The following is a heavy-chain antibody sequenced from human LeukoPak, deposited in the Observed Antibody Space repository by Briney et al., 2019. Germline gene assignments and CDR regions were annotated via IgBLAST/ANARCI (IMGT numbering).Heavy chain of an antibody. V-gene: IGHV1-46*02. CDR3: ATSDSLWGSYLGLDV. CDR1: GHTFNTNY. J-gene: IGHJ6*02. CDR2: INPTGGSA. Sequence: GASVNVSCRTVGHTFNTNYVYWVRQAPGQGLEWMGLINPTGGSANYAQKFEGRVTMTSDTSTSTFYIELNSLTSEDTAGYYCATSDSLWGSYLGLDVWGQGTTVTVSS. D-gene: IGHD3-16*02.